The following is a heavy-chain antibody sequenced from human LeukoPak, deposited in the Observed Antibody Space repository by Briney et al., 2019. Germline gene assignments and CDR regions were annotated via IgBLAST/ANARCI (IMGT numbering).Heavy chain of an antibody. D-gene: IGHD5-12*01. J-gene: IGHJ4*02. CDR3: ARAEGYGAIDY. Sequence: PGGSLRLSCAASGFTFSSYSMNWVRQAPGKGLEWVSGISWNSGSIGYADSVKGRFTISRDNAKNSLYLQMNSLTAEDTAFYYCARAEGYGAIDYWGQGTLVTVSS. CDR1: GFTFSSYS. CDR2: ISWNSGSI. V-gene: IGHV3-48*04.